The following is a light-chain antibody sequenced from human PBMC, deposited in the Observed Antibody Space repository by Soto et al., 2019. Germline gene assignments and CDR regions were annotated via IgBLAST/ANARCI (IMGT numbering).Light chain of an antibody. CDR3: QQYGDSPL. CDR1: QSVRSSY. CDR2: GAS. Sequence: EIVLTQAPGTLSFSPGKTXTLSCRASQSVRSSYLAWYQQKPGQAPRLLIYGASSRATGIPDRFSGSGSGTDFTLTISRLEPEDFAVYYCQQYGDSPLFGPGTKVDN. V-gene: IGKV3-20*01. J-gene: IGKJ3*01.